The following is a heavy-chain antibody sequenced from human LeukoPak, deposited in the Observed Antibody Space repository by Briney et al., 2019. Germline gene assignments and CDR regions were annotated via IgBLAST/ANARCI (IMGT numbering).Heavy chain of an antibody. Sequence: KPSETLSLTCTVSGGSISSSSYYWGWIRQPPGKGLEWIGSIYYSGSTYYNPSLKSRVTISVDTSKNQFSLKLSSVTAADTAVYYRARRDYYGSGPLDYWGQGTLVTVSS. D-gene: IGHD3-10*01. CDR1: GGSISSSSYY. V-gene: IGHV4-39*01. CDR2: IYYSGST. J-gene: IGHJ4*02. CDR3: ARRDYYGSGPLDY.